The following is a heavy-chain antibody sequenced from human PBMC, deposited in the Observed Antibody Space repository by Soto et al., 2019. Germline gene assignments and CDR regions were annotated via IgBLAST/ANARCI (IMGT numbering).Heavy chain of an antibody. V-gene: IGHV3-23*01. J-gene: IGHJ4*02. Sequence: GGSLRLSCAASGFTFSSYAMSWVRQAPGKGLEWVSAISGSGGSTYYADSVKGRFTISRDNSKNTLYLQMNSLRAEDTAVYYCAKDQRLVGAAALFDYWGQGTLVTVSS. CDR2: ISGSGGST. D-gene: IGHD6-13*01. CDR1: GFTFSSYA. CDR3: AKDQRLVGAAALFDY.